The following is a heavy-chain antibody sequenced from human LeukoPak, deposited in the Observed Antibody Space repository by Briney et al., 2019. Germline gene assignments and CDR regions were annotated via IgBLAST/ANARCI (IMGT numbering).Heavy chain of an antibody. D-gene: IGHD3-10*01. CDR2: IYYSGST. J-gene: IGHJ5*02. V-gene: IGHV4-39*07. CDR1: GGSISSSSYY. CDR3: AGTYKYYYGSGTYYTFDP. Sequence: SETLSLTCTVSGGSISSSSYYWGWIRQPPGKGLEWIGSIYYSGSTYYNPSLKSRVTISVDTSKNQFSLKLSSVTAADTAVYYCAGTYKYYYGSGTYYTFDPWGQGTLVTVSS.